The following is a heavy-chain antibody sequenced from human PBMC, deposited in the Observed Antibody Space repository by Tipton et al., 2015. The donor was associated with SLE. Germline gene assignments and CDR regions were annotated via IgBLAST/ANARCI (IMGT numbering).Heavy chain of an antibody. CDR1: GGSISSYY. CDR2: IYYSGST. CDR3: ARAERRILIVGATSGFVY. Sequence: TLSLTCTVSGGSISSYYWSWIRQPPGKGLEWIGYIYYSGSTNYNPSLKSRVTISVDTSKNQFSLKLSSVTAADTAVYYCARAERRILIVGATSGFVYWGQGTLVTVSS. J-gene: IGHJ4*02. D-gene: IGHD1-26*01. V-gene: IGHV4-59*12.